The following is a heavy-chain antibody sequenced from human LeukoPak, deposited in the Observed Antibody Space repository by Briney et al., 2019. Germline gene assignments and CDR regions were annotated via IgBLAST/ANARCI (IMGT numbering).Heavy chain of an antibody. J-gene: IGHJ3*02. Sequence: GGSLRLSCAASGFTFSSYGMSWVRQAPGKGLERVSAISGSGGRTYYADSVKGRFTFSRDNSKNTLYLQMNSLRAEDTAIYYCAKDIFYGSGTYPDAFDIWGQGTMVTVSS. D-gene: IGHD3-10*01. CDR3: AKDIFYGSGTYPDAFDI. V-gene: IGHV3-23*01. CDR1: GFTFSSYG. CDR2: ISGSGGRT.